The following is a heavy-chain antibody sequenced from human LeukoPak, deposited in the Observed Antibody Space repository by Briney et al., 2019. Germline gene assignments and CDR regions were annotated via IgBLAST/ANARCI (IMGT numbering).Heavy chain of an antibody. Sequence: PGGSLRLSCAASGFTFSSYWMSWVRQAPGKGLEWVANIKQDGSEKYYVDSVKGRFTISRDNAKNSLYLQMNSLRAEDTAVYYCARGHPPLITMIVVDEYYFDYWGQGTLVTVSS. CDR2: IKQDGSEK. V-gene: IGHV3-7*01. CDR1: GFTFSSYW. D-gene: IGHD3-22*01. CDR3: ARGHPPLITMIVVDEYYFDY. J-gene: IGHJ4*02.